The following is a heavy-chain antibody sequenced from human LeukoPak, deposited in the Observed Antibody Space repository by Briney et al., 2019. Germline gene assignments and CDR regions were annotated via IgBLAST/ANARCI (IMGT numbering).Heavy chain of an antibody. CDR2: ISDSGGYT. CDR3: AREAVAGFNWFDP. D-gene: IGHD6-19*01. J-gene: IGHJ5*02. Sequence: GGSLRLSCAASGFTFTSYAMSWVRQAPGKGLEWVSAISDSGGYTYYTDSVKGRFTISRDNSKNTLYLQMNSPRAEDTAVYYCAREAVAGFNWFDPWGQGTLVTVSS. V-gene: IGHV3-23*01. CDR1: GFTFTSYA.